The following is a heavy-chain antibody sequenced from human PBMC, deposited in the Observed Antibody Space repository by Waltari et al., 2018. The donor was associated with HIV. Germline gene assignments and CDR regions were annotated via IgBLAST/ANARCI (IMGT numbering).Heavy chain of an antibody. CDR1: GFNFDEYA. CDR3: AKDMGSGYWLLRGETGGFFDY. CDR2: MPWNGVVQ. V-gene: IGHV3-9*01. J-gene: IGHJ4*02. Sequence: EVQLLQSRGGLLQPGRSLRLSCTASGFNFDEYAMHWVRQVPGKSLEWGSGMPWNGVVQAYASSLRGRSVISRDNAKKAFYLQIKDVRPEDTALYFCAKDMGSGYWLLRGETGGFFDYWGQGSRVAVSS. D-gene: IGHD3-9*01.